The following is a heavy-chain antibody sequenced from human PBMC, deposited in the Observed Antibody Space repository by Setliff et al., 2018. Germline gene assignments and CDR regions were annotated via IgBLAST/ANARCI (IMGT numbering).Heavy chain of an antibody. V-gene: IGHV3-7*01. Sequence: GGSLRLSCAASGFTFSRYWMSWVRQAPGKGLEWVANIKQDGSDTYYMDSVKGRFTISRDNANNSLYLQMNTLRVEDTAVYYCARNWATAQHYYYGMDIWGQGTTVTVSS. CDR3: ARNWATAQHYYYGMDI. CDR2: IKQDGSDT. J-gene: IGHJ6*02. D-gene: IGHD2-21*02. CDR1: GFTFSRYW.